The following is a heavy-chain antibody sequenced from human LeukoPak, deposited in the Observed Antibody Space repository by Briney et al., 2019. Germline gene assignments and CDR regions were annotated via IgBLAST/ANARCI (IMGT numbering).Heavy chain of an antibody. D-gene: IGHD5-24*01. Sequence: GGSLRLSCAASGFMFSRYWMTWVRQAPGKGLEWVANIKEDGSEKYYVDSVKGRFTISRDNAESSLYLQMNSLRVEDTALYYCARVPAMAGTYFDYWGQGSLVTVSS. J-gene: IGHJ4*02. CDR1: GFMFSRYW. V-gene: IGHV3-7*04. CDR3: ARVPAMAGTYFDY. CDR2: IKEDGSEK.